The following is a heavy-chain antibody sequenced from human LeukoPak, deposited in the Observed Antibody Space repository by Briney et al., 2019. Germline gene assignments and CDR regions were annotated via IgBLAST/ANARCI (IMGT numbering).Heavy chain of an antibody. CDR3: ALNAYCSSNSCWGNYYYYYMDF. V-gene: IGHV1-24*01. CDR1: GYTLTELS. CDR2: FDPEDGET. D-gene: IGHD2-2*01. Sequence: ASVEVSCKVSGYTLTELSMHWARQAPGKGLEWMGGFDPEDGETIYAQKFQGRVTLTEDTSTDTAYMELSSLSSADTAMYYCALNAYCSSNSCWGNYYYYYMDFWGKGTTVTVSS. J-gene: IGHJ6*03.